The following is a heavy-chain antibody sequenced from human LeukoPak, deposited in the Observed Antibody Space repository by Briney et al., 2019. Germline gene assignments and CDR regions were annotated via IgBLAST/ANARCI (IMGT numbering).Heavy chain of an antibody. V-gene: IGHV3-7*03. CDR2: IKQDGSDK. D-gene: IGHD3-16*01. CDR3: ARDGGSGSYAN. Sequence: GGSLRLSCAASGFTFSSYWMSWVRQAPGKGLEWLANIKQDGSDKYYVDSVKGRFTISRDNGKNSLYLQMNSLRAEDTAVYYCARDGGSGSYANWGQGTLVTVSS. CDR1: GFTFSSYW. J-gene: IGHJ4*02.